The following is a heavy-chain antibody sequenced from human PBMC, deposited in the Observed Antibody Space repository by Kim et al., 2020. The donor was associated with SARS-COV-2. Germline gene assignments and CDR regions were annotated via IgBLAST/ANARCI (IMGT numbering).Heavy chain of an antibody. Sequence: GGSLRLSCAASGFTFSSYAMSWVRQAPGKGLEWVSAISGSGGSTYYADSVKGRFTISRDNSKNTLYLQMNSLRAEDTAVYYCAKDPDIVVVPAPHAFDIWGQGTMVTVSS. CDR3: AKDPDIVVVPAPHAFDI. D-gene: IGHD2-2*01. CDR1: GFTFSSYA. CDR2: ISGSGGST. V-gene: IGHV3-23*01. J-gene: IGHJ3*02.